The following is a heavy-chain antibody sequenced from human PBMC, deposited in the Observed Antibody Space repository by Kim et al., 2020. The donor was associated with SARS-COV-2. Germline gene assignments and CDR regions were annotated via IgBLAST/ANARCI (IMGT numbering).Heavy chain of an antibody. Sequence: GGSLRLSCAASGFTFSSYGMHWVRQAPGKGLEWVAVISYDGSNKYYADSVKGRFTISRDNSKNTLYLQMNSLRAEDTAVYYCAKDSSHGPPTVTNGWFDPWGQGTLVTVSS. CDR1: GFTFSSYG. D-gene: IGHD4-17*01. J-gene: IGHJ5*02. CDR2: ISYDGSNK. V-gene: IGHV3-30*18. CDR3: AKDSSHGPPTVTNGWFDP.